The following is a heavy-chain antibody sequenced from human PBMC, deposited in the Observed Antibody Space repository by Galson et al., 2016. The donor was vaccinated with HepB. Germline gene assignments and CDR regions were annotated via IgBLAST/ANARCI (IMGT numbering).Heavy chain of an antibody. J-gene: IGHJ6*02. CDR2: VSFDGSQK. D-gene: IGHD3-3*01. V-gene: IGHV3-30*18. CDR3: AKGLYNYFWSGFPPYYDYVMDV. CDR1: GFTFSSYG. Sequence: SLRLSCAASGFTFSSYGMHWVRQAPGQGLEWVAVVSFDGSQKYYPDSVKGRFAISRDNSKNTLFLHVSSLSSEDTAVYYCAKGLYNYFWSGFPPYYDYVMDVWGQGTTVTVSS.